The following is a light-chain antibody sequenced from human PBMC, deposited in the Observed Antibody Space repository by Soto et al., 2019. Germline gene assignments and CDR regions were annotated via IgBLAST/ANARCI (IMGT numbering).Light chain of an antibody. CDR3: QQYNSWWT. J-gene: IGKJ1*01. CDR1: QSVSNNY. Sequence: EIVLTQSPGTLSLSPGERATLSCRASQSVSNNYLAWYQQKPGQAPRLLIYGASNRATGIPDRFSGSGSGTDFTLTISRLEPEDFATYYCQQYNSWWTFGQGTKVDIK. V-gene: IGKV3-20*01. CDR2: GAS.